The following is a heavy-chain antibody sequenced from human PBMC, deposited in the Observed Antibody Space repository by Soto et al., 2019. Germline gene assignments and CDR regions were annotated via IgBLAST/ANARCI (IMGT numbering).Heavy chain of an antibody. Sequence: GASVKVSCKASGGTFSSYAISWVRQAPGQGLEWMGGIIPIFGTANYAQKFQGRVTITADESTSTAYMELSSLRSEDTAVYYCASFIVATMIGWFDPWGQGTLVTVSS. CDR3: ASFIVATMIGWFDP. CDR2: IIPIFGTA. J-gene: IGHJ5*02. V-gene: IGHV1-69*13. CDR1: GGTFSSYA. D-gene: IGHD5-12*01.